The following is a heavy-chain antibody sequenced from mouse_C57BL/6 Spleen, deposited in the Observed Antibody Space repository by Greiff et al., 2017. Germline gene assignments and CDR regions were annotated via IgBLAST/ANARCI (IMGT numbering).Heavy chain of an antibody. D-gene: IGHD1-1*01. Sequence: VQLQQPGAELVMPGASVKLSCKASGYTFTSYWMHWVKQRPGQGLEWIGEIDPSDSYTNYNQKFKGKSTLTVDKSSSTAYMQLSSLTSEDSAVYYCARSLRSYAMDYWGQGTSVTVSS. CDR3: ARSLRSYAMDY. CDR1: GYTFTSYW. V-gene: IGHV1-69*01. J-gene: IGHJ4*01. CDR2: IDPSDSYT.